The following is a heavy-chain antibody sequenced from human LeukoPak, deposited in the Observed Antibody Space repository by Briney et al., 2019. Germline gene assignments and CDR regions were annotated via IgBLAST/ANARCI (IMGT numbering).Heavy chain of an antibody. CDR1: GFTFSSYG. D-gene: IGHD4-23*01. J-gene: IGHJ4*02. CDR3: AKDRGNTVVTLFDY. V-gene: IGHV3-23*01. CDR2: MRGSGGGT. Sequence: GGSLRLSCAASGFTFSSYGMSWVRQAPGKGLEWVSAMRGSGGGTNYADSVKGRFTISRDNAKNTLYLQMNSLRADDTAVYYCAKDRGNTVVTLFDYSGQGNLVTVSS.